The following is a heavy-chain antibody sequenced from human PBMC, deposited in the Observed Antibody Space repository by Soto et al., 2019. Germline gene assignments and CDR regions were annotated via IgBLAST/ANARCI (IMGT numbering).Heavy chain of an antibody. CDR3: ARGDCSSTSCYPMGV. D-gene: IGHD2-2*01. J-gene: IGHJ6*04. Sequence: GASLKVSCKASGYTFTSYGISWVRQAPGQGLEWMGWISAYNGNTNYAQRLQGRVTMTTDTSTSTAYMELRGLRSDDTAVYYCARGDCSSTSCYPMGVWGKGTTVTVSS. CDR2: ISAYNGNT. V-gene: IGHV1-18*01. CDR1: GYTFTSYG.